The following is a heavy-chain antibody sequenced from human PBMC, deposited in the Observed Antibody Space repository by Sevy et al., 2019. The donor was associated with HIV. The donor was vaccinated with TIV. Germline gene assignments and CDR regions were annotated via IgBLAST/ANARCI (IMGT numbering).Heavy chain of an antibody. CDR1: GGSISSDDYY. Sequence: SETLSLTCTVSGGSISSDDYYWSWIRQPPGKGLEWIGYIFFSQSTYYNPSLKSRVVISFDTSKNQFSLRLASVTAADTAVYYCARGAAVAGHFYFDYWGQGTLVTVSS. CDR2: IFFSQST. D-gene: IGHD6-19*01. V-gene: IGHV4-30-4*01. J-gene: IGHJ4*02. CDR3: ARGAAVAGHFYFDY.